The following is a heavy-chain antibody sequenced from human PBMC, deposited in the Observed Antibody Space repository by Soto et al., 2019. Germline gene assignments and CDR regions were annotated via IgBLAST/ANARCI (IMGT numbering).Heavy chain of an antibody. CDR2: INTYDGHT. CDR3: ARDGYSRPDY. CDR1: GYTFTTYG. J-gene: IGHJ4*02. Sequence: ASVKVSCKASGYTFTTYGVSWLRQAPGQGLEWMGWINTYDGHTNYAEKFQGRVTLTTDTSTNTAYMELRSLRSDDTAVYYCARDGYSRPDYWGQGTLVTVSS. V-gene: IGHV1-18*04. D-gene: IGHD2-15*01.